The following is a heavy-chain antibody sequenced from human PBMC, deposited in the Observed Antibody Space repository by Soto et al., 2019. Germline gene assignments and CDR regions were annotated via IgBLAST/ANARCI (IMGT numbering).Heavy chain of an antibody. Sequence: GGSLRLSCAASGFTFSSYGMHWVRQAPGKGLVWVSVIWYDGSNKNYADSVKGRFTISRDNAKNTLYLQMDSLRDEDTAVYYCAKVATGSYNWFDPWGQGTLVTVSS. V-gene: IGHV3-33*06. CDR3: AKVATGSYNWFDP. D-gene: IGHD1-1*01. CDR2: IWYDGSNK. CDR1: GFTFSSYG. J-gene: IGHJ5*02.